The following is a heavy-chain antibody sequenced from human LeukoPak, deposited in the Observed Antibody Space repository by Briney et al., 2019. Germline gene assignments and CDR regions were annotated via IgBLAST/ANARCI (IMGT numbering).Heavy chain of an antibody. CDR3: ARDAEYGSGSMWLLYP. Sequence: ASVKVSCKASGNTFSDYYIHWVRQSPGQGLEWMGWINTKGASTKYAQKFQGRVTMTRDTSINTVYMELSRLTSDDTAIYYCARDAEYGSGSMWLLYPWGQGTQVTVSS. V-gene: IGHV1-2*02. J-gene: IGHJ5*02. D-gene: IGHD3-10*01. CDR1: GNTFSDYY. CDR2: INTKGAST.